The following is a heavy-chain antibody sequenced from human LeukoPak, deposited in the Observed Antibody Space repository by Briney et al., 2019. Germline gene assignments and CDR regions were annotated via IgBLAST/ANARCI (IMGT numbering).Heavy chain of an antibody. CDR3: ARSYDSSGYYSS. J-gene: IGHJ4*02. Sequence: GGSLRLSCAASGFTVSSNYMSWVRQAPGKGLEWVSVIYSGGSTYCADSVKGRFTISRDNSKNTLYLQMNSLRAEDTAVYYCARSYDSSGYYSSWGQGTLVTVSS. CDR2: IYSGGST. V-gene: IGHV3-66*01. D-gene: IGHD3-22*01. CDR1: GFTVSSNY.